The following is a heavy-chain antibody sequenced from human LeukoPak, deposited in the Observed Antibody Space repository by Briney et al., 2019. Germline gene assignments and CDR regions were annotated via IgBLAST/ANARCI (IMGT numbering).Heavy chain of an antibody. V-gene: IGHV3-30*04. CDR3: AKDMAPYYYDSSGYYYGRDAFDI. J-gene: IGHJ3*02. Sequence: PGGSLRLSCAASGFTFSSYVMHWVRQAPGKGLEWVAIISYDGSNEYYADSVKGRFTISRDNSKNTLYLQMNSLRAADTAVYYCAKDMAPYYYDSSGYYYGRDAFDIWGQGTMVTVSS. CDR2: ISYDGSNE. D-gene: IGHD3-22*01. CDR1: GFTFSSYV.